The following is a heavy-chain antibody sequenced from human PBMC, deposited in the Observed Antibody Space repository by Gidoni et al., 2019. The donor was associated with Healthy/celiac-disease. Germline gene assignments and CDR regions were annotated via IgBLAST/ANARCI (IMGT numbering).Heavy chain of an antibody. CDR3: ARVVVVAAIFFARPDRGFDP. D-gene: IGHD2-15*01. V-gene: IGHV1-69*06. CDR2: IIPIFGTA. J-gene: IGHJ5*02. CDR1: GGTVSSYA. Sequence: QVQLVQSGAEVKKPGSSVQVSCKASGGTVSSYASSWVRPAPGQGLEWMGGIIPIFGTANSAQKFQGRVTITADNSTSTAYMELSSLRSEDTAVYYCARVVVVAAIFFARPDRGFDPWGQGTLVTVSS.